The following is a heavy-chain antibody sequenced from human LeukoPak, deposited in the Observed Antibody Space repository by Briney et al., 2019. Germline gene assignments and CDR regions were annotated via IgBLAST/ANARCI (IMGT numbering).Heavy chain of an antibody. CDR3: ASAPRRNYYGSGSYYESGYYYYGMDV. CDR1: GGSLSGFH. D-gene: IGHD3-10*01. V-gene: IGHV4-34*01. CDR2: ITHSGST. Sequence: MPSETLSLTCALYGGSLSGFHWTWIRQPPGKGLEWIGEITHSGSTNYNPSLKSRVTISVDTSKNQFSLKLSSVTAADTAVYYCASAPRRNYYGSGSYYESGYYYYGMDVWGQGTTVTVSS. J-gene: IGHJ6*02.